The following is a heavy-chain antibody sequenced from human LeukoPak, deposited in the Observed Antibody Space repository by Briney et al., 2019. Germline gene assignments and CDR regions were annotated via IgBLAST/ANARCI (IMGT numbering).Heavy chain of an antibody. D-gene: IGHD3-22*01. Sequence: GGSLRLSCAASGFTFSSYWMSWVRQAPGKGLEWVANIKQDGSEKYYVDSVKGRFTISRDNSKNTLYLQMNSLRAEDTAVYYCAKEGPSIVAGSYYYGMDVWGQGTTVTVSS. V-gene: IGHV3-7*01. CDR1: GFTFSSYW. CDR2: IKQDGSEK. J-gene: IGHJ6*02. CDR3: AKEGPSIVAGSYYYGMDV.